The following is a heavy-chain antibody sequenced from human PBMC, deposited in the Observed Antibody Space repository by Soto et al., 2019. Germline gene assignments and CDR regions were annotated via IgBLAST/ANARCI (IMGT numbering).Heavy chain of an antibody. V-gene: IGHV4-34*01. J-gene: IGHJ4*02. CDR2: INHSGST. CDR3: ARGPLSSDY. CDR1: GGSFSGYY. Sequence: QVQLQQWGAGLLKPSETLSLTCALYGGSFSGYYWSWIRQPPGKGLEWIGEINHSGSTNYNPSLKSRVTISVDTSKNQFSLKLSSVTAADTAVYYCARGPLSSDYWGQGTLVTVSS.